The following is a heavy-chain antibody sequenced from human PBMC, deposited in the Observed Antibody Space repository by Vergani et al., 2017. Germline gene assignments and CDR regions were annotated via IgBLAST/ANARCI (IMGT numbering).Heavy chain of an antibody. V-gene: IGHV3-33*06. CDR2: TWYDGNNK. CDR1: GFTFNQYG. CDR3: AKDASKLELHYFDC. Sequence: QVQLVESGGGVVQPGRSLRLSCAASGFTFNQYGMHWVRQAPGKGLEWVAVTWYDGNNKQYADSVKGRFTISRDNSKSTMYLQMNSLRAEDTAVYYCAKDASKLELHYFDCWGQGTLVTVSS. D-gene: IGHD1-7*01. J-gene: IGHJ4*02.